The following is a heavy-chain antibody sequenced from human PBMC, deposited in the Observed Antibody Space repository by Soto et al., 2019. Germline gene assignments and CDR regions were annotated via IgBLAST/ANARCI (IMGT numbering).Heavy chain of an antibody. D-gene: IGHD5-12*01. CDR2: IEPSDSYT. Sequence: PGESLKISCKGSGYTFTNFWITWVRQMPGKGLEWMGRIEPSDSYTNYGPYFQGHVSISVDNSINTAYLQWRSLKASDTAMYYCVRRGDRYSAAPSCSTDLWRKGTLVTVS. CDR3: VRRGDRYSAAPSCSTDL. V-gene: IGHV5-10-1*01. CDR1: GYTFTNFW. J-gene: IGHJ5*02.